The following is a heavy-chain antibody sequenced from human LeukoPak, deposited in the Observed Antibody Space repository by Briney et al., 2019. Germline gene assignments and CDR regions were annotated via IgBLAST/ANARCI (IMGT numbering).Heavy chain of an antibody. Sequence: GGSLRLSCAASGFTFSGSAMHWVRQASGKGLEWVGRIRSKANNYATAYAASVKGRFTISRDDSKNTAYLQMNGLITEDTGVYYCTRYAQDYDNYLSAYYYHMDVWGKGTTVTVSS. J-gene: IGHJ6*03. CDR3: TRYAQDYDNYLSAYYYHMDV. D-gene: IGHD4-11*01. V-gene: IGHV3-73*01. CDR1: GFTFSGSA. CDR2: IRSKANNYAT.